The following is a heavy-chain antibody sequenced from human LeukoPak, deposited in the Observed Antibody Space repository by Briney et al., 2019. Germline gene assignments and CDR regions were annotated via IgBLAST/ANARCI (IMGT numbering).Heavy chain of an antibody. CDR3: ARDRHSGYDRYAFDI. Sequence: SVKVSCKASGDTFSSYTISWIRQAPGQGLEWMGGIIPIFGPTNYAQKFQGRVTISADESTSTAYMELSSLRSEDTAVYYCARDRHSGYDRYAFDIWGQGTMVTVSS. CDR2: IIPIFGPT. V-gene: IGHV1-69*13. CDR1: GDTFSSYT. J-gene: IGHJ3*02. D-gene: IGHD5-12*01.